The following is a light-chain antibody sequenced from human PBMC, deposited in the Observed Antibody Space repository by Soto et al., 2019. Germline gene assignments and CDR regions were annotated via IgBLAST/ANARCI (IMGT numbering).Light chain of an antibody. Sequence: QSVLTQPPSASGTPGQRGSISCSGSASNVGSTYVFWYQQRPGAAPTLLIYRNNQRPSGVSDRFSGSKSGTSASLAISGLRVDDEADYYCASWDNDWNGPIFGGGTKLTVL. V-gene: IGLV1-47*01. CDR3: ASWDNDWNGPI. CDR1: ASNVGSTY. J-gene: IGLJ2*01. CDR2: RNN.